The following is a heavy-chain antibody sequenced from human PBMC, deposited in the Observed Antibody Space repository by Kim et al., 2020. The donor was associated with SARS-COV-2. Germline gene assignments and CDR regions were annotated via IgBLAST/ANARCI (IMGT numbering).Heavy chain of an antibody. D-gene: IGHD6-19*01. J-gene: IGHJ4*02. CDR2: ISSSGSTI. CDR1: GFTFSDYY. Sequence: GGSLILSCAASGFTFSDYYMSWIRQAPGKVLEWVSYISSSGSTIYYADSVKGRFTISRDNAKNSLYLQMNSLRAEDTAVYYCARDPPYSSGWTPFDYWGQGTLVTVSS. CDR3: ARDPPYSSGWTPFDY. V-gene: IGHV3-11*04.